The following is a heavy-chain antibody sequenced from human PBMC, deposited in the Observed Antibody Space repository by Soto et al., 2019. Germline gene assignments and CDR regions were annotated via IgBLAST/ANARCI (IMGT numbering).Heavy chain of an antibody. V-gene: IGHV3-74*01. CDR3: AKGPDCSGVGCYYPGDY. J-gene: IGHJ4*02. CDR2: ISTDGSTT. Sequence: EMQLVESGGDLVQPGGSLRLSCAASGFTFSNYWIHWVRQAPGKGLVWVSRISTDGSTTNYADSVKGRFTISRDNAQNMGYLQMNSLRADDTAVYFCAKGPDCSGVGCYYPGDYWAQGTLVTVSS. CDR1: GFTFSNYW. D-gene: IGHD2-15*01.